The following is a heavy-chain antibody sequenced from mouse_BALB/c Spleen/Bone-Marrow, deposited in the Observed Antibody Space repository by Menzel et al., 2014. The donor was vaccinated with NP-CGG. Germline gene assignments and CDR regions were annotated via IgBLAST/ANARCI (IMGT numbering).Heavy chain of an antibody. V-gene: IGHV1-80*01. D-gene: IGHD2-12*01. Sequence: QVQLQQSGAELVRPGSSVKISCKAPGYAFSSYWMNWVKQRPGQGLEWIGQIYPGDGDTNYNGKFKGKATLTADKSSSTAYMQLSSLTSEDSAVYFCARDDGFAYWGQGTLVTVSA. J-gene: IGHJ3*01. CDR2: IYPGDGDT. CDR3: ARDDGFAY. CDR1: GYAFSSYW.